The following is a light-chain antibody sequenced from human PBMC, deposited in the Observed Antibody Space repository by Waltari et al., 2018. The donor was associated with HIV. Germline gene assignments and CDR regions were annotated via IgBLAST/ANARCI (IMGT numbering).Light chain of an antibody. CDR2: SNN. V-gene: IGLV1-44*01. Sequence: QSVLTQPPSASGTPGQRVTISCSGSSSNIGSNTVNWYEQLPGAAPKLLIYSNNRRPSGGPDRFSGSKSGTSASLAISGLHSDDEADYYCATWDDSLKGYVFGTGTKVTVL. CDR3: ATWDDSLKGYV. J-gene: IGLJ1*01. CDR1: SSNIGSNT.